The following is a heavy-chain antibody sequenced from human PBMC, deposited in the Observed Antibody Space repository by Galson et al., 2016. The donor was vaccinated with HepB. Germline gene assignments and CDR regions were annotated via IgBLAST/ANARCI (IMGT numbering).Heavy chain of an antibody. CDR1: GGTFSNYA. J-gene: IGHJ6*02. D-gene: IGHD4-17*01. CDR3: AQPRTTVTTLYYYYGMDV. CDR2: IFPIFGTA. Sequence: SCKASGGTFSNYAISWVRQAPGQGLEWMGGIFPIFGTANYAQKFQGRVTITADESTSTAYMELSSLRSEDTAVYYCAQPRTTVTTLYYYYGMDVWGQGTTVTVSS. V-gene: IGHV1-69*01.